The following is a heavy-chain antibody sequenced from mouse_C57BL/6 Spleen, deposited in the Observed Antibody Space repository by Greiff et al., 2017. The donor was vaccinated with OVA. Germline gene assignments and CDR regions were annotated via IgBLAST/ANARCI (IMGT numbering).Heavy chain of an antibody. J-gene: IGHJ2*01. CDR2: ISDGGSYT. V-gene: IGHV5-4*01. CDR1: GFTFSSYA. Sequence: DVKLVESGGGLVKPGGSLKLSCAASGFTFSSYAMSWVRQTPEKRLEWVATISDGGSYTYYPDNVKGRFTISRDNAKNNLYLQMSHLKSEETAMYYCARDRGRGGGFDYWGQGTTLTVSS. CDR3: ARDRGRGGGFDY. D-gene: IGHD3-3*01.